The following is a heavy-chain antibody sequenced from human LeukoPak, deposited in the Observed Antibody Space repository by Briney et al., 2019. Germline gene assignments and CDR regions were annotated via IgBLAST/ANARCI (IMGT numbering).Heavy chain of an antibody. CDR1: GGSFSGYY. V-gene: IGHV4-34*01. CDR2: INHSGST. J-gene: IGHJ4*02. Sequence: SETLSLTCAVYGGSFSGYYWSWIRQPPGKGLEWIGEINHSGSTNYNPSLKSRVTISVDTSKNQFSLKLSSVTAADTAVYYCARLPARVLRYFDWSPRQGGYWGQGTLVTVSS. CDR3: ARLPARVLRYFDWSPRQGGY. D-gene: IGHD3-9*01.